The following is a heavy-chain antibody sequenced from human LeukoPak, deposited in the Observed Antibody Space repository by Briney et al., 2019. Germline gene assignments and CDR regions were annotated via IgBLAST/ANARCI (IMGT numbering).Heavy chain of an antibody. CDR2: IYCSGST. CDR3: ARCGGYYDSRRDFDY. J-gene: IGHJ4*02. Sequence: SETLSLTCTVSGGSISSYYWSWIRQHPGKGLEWIGYIYCSGSTYYNPSLKSRVTISVDTSKNQFSLKLSSVTAADTAVYYCARCGGYYDSRRDFDYWGQGTLVTVSS. CDR1: GGSISSYY. D-gene: IGHD3-22*01. V-gene: IGHV4-59*06.